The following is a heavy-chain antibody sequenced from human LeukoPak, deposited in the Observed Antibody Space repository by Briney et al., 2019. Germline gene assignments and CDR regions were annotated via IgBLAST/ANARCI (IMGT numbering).Heavy chain of an antibody. Sequence: GGSLRLSCAASGFTFSSYSMNWARQAPGKGLEWVSSISSSSSYIYYADSVKGRFTISRDNAKNSLYLQMNSLRAEDTAVYYCSGNTAGIDYWGQGTLVTVSS. CDR1: GFTFSSYS. CDR2: ISSSSSYI. CDR3: SGNTAGIDY. D-gene: IGHD5-18*01. V-gene: IGHV3-21*01. J-gene: IGHJ4*02.